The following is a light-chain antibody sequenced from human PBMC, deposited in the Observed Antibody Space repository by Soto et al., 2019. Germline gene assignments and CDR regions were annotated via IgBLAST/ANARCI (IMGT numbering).Light chain of an antibody. J-gene: IGLJ1*01. CDR2: DVS. Sequence: QSALTQPASVSGSPGQSITISCTGTSSDVGGYNYVSWYQQHPGKPPKLMIYDVSNRPSGVSNRFSGSKSANTASLTTSGLRPEEDVDYYCSSYTSSSTIIYVFGTGTKVTVL. CDR3: SSYTSSSTIIYV. CDR1: SSDVGGYNY. V-gene: IGLV2-14*01.